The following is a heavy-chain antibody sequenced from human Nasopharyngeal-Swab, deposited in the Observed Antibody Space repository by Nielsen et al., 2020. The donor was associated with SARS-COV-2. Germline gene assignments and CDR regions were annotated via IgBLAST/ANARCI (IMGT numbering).Heavy chain of an antibody. CDR2: ISWNSAGL. Sequence: CAASGFNFGDYAMHWVRQAPGKGLEWVSGISWNSAGLGYADSVKGRFTISRDNAKNSLYLQMNSLRPEDTALYYCAKAFPTDYWGQGTLVTVSS. CDR3: AKAFPTDY. CDR1: GFNFGDYA. V-gene: IGHV3-9*01. J-gene: IGHJ4*02.